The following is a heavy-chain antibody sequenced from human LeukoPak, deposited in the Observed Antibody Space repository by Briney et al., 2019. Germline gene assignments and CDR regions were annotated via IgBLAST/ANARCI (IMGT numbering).Heavy chain of an antibody. V-gene: IGHV4-4*02. CDR1: GDSISNDNW. Sequence: SETLSLTCAVSGDSISNDNWWSWVRQPPGKRLEWIGEIHHSGNTNYNPSLKSRVTTSMDKSKNQVSLKVNSVTAADTAVYYCARGLLWFGELSRPPSDYYYYYYMDVWGKGTTVTISS. J-gene: IGHJ6*03. D-gene: IGHD3-10*01. CDR2: IHHSGNT. CDR3: ARGLLWFGELSRPPSDYYYYYYMDV.